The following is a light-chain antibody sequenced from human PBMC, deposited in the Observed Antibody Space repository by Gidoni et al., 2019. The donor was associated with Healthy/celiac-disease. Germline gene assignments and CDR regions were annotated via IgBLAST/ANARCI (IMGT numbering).Light chain of an antibody. Sequence: EIVLTQSPGTLSLSPGERATLSCRASQSVSSSYLAWYQQKPGQAPRLLIYGASSRATGIPERFSGSGSGTDFTLTISRLEPEDFAVYYCQQYGSTPRTFXGXTKVEIK. CDR3: QQYGSTPRT. V-gene: IGKV3-20*01. CDR1: QSVSSSY. J-gene: IGKJ4*01. CDR2: GAS.